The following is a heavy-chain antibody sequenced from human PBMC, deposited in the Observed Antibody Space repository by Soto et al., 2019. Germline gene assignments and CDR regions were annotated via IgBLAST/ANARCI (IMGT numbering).Heavy chain of an antibody. D-gene: IGHD3-22*01. Sequence: EVQLVESEGGLVQPGGSLRLSCAASGFTFSSYSMNWVRQAPGKGLEWVSYISSSSSTIYYADSVKGRFTISRDNAKNSLYLQMNSLRAEDTAVYYCAPHSGYYDYWGQGTLVTVSS. J-gene: IGHJ4*02. V-gene: IGHV3-48*01. CDR1: GFTFSSYS. CDR2: ISSSSSTI. CDR3: APHSGYYDY.